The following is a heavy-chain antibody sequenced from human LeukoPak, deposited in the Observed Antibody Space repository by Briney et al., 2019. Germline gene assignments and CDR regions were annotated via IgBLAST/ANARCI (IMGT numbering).Heavy chain of an antibody. CDR1: GGSISSGGYY. V-gene: IGHV4-39*01. J-gene: IGHJ4*02. Sequence: SETLSLTCTVSGGSISSGGYYWSWIRQHPGKGLEWIGYIYYSGSTYYNPSFKSRVTISVDTSKNQFSLKLSSVTVADTAVYYCARHPRRDGYSNFDYWGQGTLVTVSS. CDR2: IYYSGST. CDR3: ARHPRRDGYSNFDY. D-gene: IGHD5-24*01.